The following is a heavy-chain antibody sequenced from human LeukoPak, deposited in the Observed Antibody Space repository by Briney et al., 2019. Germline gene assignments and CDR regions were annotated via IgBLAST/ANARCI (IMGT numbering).Heavy chain of an antibody. CDR1: GGSISSYY. CDR3: ARLGAVPHRREDAFDI. V-gene: IGHV4-59*12. J-gene: IGHJ3*02. CDR2: IYYSGST. Sequence: PSETLSLTCTVSGGSISSYYWSWIRQPPGKGLEWIGYIYYSGSTNYNPSLKSRVTISVDTSKNQFSLELNSVTAADTAVYYCARLGAVPHRREDAFDIWGQGTMVTVSS. D-gene: IGHD3-16*01.